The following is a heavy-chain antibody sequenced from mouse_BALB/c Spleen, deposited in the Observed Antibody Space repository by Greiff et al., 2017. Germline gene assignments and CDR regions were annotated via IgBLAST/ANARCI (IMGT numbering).Heavy chain of an antibody. D-gene: IGHD2-1*01. CDR3: TRHGNHWYFDV. CDR2: ISSGGSYT. CDR1: GFTFSSYG. Sequence: EVHLVESGGDLVKPGGSLKLSCAASGFTFSSYGMSWVRQTPDKRLEWVATISSGGSYTYYPDSVKGRFTISRDNAKNTLYLQMSSLKSEDTAMYYCTRHGNHWYFDVWGAGTTVTVSS. J-gene: IGHJ1*01. V-gene: IGHV5-6*01.